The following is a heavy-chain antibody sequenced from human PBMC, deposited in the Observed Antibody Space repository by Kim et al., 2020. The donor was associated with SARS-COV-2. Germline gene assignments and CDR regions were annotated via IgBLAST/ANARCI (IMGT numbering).Heavy chain of an antibody. CDR1: GGSISSGSYY. J-gene: IGHJ6*02. D-gene: IGHD3-10*01. V-gene: IGHV4-61*02. Sequence: SETLSLTCTVSGGSISSGSYYWSWIRQPAGKGLEWIGRIYTSGSTNYNPSLKSRVTISVDTSKNQFSLKLSSVTAADTAVYYCARDLNYGSAYYYYYGMDVWGQGTTVTVSS. CDR3: ARDLNYGSAYYYYYGMDV. CDR2: IYTSGST.